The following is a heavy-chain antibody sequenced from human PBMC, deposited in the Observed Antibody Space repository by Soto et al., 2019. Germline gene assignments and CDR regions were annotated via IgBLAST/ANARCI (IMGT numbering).Heavy chain of an antibody. CDR1: GGTFSSYA. D-gene: IGHD3-3*01. V-gene: IGHV1-69*01. J-gene: IGHJ6*02. CDR2: IIPIFGTA. CDR3: ARVPFGRFPPLMSNYNYYYGMDV. Sequence: QVQLVQSGAEVKKPGSSVKVSCKASGGTFSSYAISWVRQAPGQGLEWMGGIIPIFGTANYAQKFQGRVTITADESTSTADMELSSLRSEDTAVYYCARVPFGRFPPLMSNYNYYYGMDVWGQGTTVTVSS.